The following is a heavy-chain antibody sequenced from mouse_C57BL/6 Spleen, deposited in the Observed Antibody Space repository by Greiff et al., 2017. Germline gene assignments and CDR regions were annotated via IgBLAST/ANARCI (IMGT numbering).Heavy chain of an antibody. CDR2: ICSGGSYT. CDR3: ARPHGEGNWYFDV. Sequence: VQLKESGGDLVKPGGSLKLSCAASGFTFSSYGMTWVRQTPDKRLEWVATICSGGSYTDYPDSVKGRFTIARDNAKNTLYLQMSSLKSEDTAMYYCARPHGEGNWYFDVWGTGTTVTVSS. V-gene: IGHV5-6*01. CDR1: GFTFSSYG. J-gene: IGHJ1*03.